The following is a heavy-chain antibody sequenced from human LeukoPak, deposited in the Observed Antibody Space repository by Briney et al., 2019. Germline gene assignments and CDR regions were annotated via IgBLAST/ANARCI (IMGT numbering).Heavy chain of an antibody. CDR1: GFIFDNHA. Sequence: GGSLRLSCAASGFIFDNHAMTWVRQAPGKGLEWVSVITGSGDARYYADSVKGRFTISRDNSKNTLHLQMNTLRVEDTALYYCAKDILTYYYGTSGYYFDYWGQGTLVTVSS. D-gene: IGHD3-3*01. CDR2: ITGSGDAR. V-gene: IGHV3-23*01. J-gene: IGHJ4*02. CDR3: AKDILTYYYGTSGYYFDY.